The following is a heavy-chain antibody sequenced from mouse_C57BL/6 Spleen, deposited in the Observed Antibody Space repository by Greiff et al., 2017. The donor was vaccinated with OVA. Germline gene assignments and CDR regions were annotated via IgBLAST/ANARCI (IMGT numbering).Heavy chain of an antibody. CDR2: IYPRSGNT. CDR3: AKRSVGSSPRARED. CDR1: GYTFTSYG. J-gene: IGHJ4*01. V-gene: IGHV1-81*01. Sequence: QVQLQQSGAELARPGPSFNLSCKASGYTFTSYGISWVKQRTGQGLEWIGEIYPRSGNTYYNEKFKGKAKLTAVTSASTAYMELRSLPSEDSAVYFSAKRSVGSSPRAREDWGQGTSVTVSS. D-gene: IGHD1-1*01.